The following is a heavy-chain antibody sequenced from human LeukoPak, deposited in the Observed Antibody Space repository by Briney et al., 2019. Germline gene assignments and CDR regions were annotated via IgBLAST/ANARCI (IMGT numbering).Heavy chain of an antibody. CDR3: VSITMIVVVIDY. J-gene: IGHJ4*02. Sequence: HAGGSLRLSCAASGFTFSSYAMSWVRQAPGKGLEWVSAISGSGASTYYADSVKGRFTISRDNSKNTLYLQMNSLRAEDTAVYYCVSITMIVVVIDYWGQGTLVTVSS. CDR1: GFTFSSYA. V-gene: IGHV3-23*01. CDR2: ISGSGAST. D-gene: IGHD3-22*01.